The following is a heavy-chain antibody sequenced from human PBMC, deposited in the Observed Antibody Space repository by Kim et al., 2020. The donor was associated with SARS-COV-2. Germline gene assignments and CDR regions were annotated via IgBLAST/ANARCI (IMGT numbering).Heavy chain of an antibody. V-gene: IGHV4-39*01. Sequence: SETLSLTCTVSGGSISSSSYYWGWIRQPPGKGLEWIGSIYYSGSTYYNPSLKSRVTISVDTSKNQFSLKLSSVTAADTAVYYCARHSRSRVSVDYWGQGTLVTVSS. CDR1: GGSISSSSYY. D-gene: IGHD2-8*01. J-gene: IGHJ4*02. CDR3: ARHSRSRVSVDY. CDR2: IYYSGST.